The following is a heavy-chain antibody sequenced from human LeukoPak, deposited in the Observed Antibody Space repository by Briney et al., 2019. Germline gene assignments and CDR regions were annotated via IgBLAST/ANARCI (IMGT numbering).Heavy chain of an antibody. CDR3: ARGRTVTTLWHFQH. CDR2: MNPNSGNT. Sequence: ASVKVSCKASGGTFSSYAISWVRQATGQGLEWMGWMNPNSGNTGYAQKFQGRVTITRNTSISTAYMELSSLRSEDTAVYYCARGRTVTTLWHFQHWGQGTLVTVSS. CDR1: GGTFSSYA. D-gene: IGHD4-17*01. V-gene: IGHV1-8*03. J-gene: IGHJ1*01.